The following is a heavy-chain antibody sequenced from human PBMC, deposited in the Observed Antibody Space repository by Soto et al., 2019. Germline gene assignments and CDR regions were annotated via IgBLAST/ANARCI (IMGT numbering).Heavy chain of an antibody. CDR2: IYYSGST. CDR1: GGSISSYY. CDR3: ARVGGAAAVDY. V-gene: IGHV4-59*01. Sequence: QVQLQESGPGLVKPSETLSLTCTVSGGSISSYYWSWIRQPPGKGLEWIGYIYYSGSTNYNPSLKSRVTRSVDTSKNQFSLKLSSVTAADTAGYYCARVGGAAAVDYGGQGTLVTVSA. D-gene: IGHD6-13*01. J-gene: IGHJ4*02.